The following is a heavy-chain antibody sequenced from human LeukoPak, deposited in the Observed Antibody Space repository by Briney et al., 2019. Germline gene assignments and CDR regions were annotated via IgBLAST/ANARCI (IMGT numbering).Heavy chain of an antibody. D-gene: IGHD3-10*02. J-gene: IGHJ6*04. CDR2: ISSDGSNK. Sequence: PGGSLRVSCAASGFTFSSYAMHWVRQAPGKGLEWVAFISSDGSNKYYADSVKGRFTISRDNAKNSLYLQMNSLRAEDTAVYYCAELGITMIGGVWGKGTTVTISS. V-gene: IGHV3-30*04. CDR3: AELGITMIGGV. CDR1: GFTFSSYA.